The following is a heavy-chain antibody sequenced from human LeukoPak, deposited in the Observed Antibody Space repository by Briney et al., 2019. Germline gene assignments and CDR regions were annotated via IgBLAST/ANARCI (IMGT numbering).Heavy chain of an antibody. V-gene: IGHV3-30*18. Sequence: GGSLRLSCAASGFTFSSYGMHWVRQAPGKGLEWVAVVSHDGSNKYYADSVKGRFSISRDNSKNTLYLQMNSLSAGDTAIYYCAKDRPKHCGGDCSIFDYWGQGTLVTVSS. CDR3: AKDRPKHCGGDCSIFDY. D-gene: IGHD2-21*02. J-gene: IGHJ4*02. CDR1: GFTFSSYG. CDR2: VSHDGSNK.